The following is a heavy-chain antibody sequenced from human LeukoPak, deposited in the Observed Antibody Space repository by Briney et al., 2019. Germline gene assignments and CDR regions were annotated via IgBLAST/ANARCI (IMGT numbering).Heavy chain of an antibody. D-gene: IGHD1-14*01. J-gene: IGHJ6*02. CDR3: ARRPRQPHYYGLDV. Sequence: GGSLRLSCAASGFTFSSYDMHWVRQAPGKGLEWVAHTSYDEANKFYADSVQGRFTISRDNSKNTLYLQLSSLRSEDTALYYCARRPRQPHYYGLDVWGQGTTVTVSS. V-gene: IGHV3-30*04. CDR2: TSYDEANK. CDR1: GFTFSSYD.